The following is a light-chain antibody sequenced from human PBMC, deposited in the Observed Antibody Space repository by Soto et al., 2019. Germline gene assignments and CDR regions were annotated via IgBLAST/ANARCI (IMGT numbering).Light chain of an antibody. Sequence: QSALTQAACVSGCPGQSITIICSGTSSDIGAYDYVSWYQQHPGRAPKLIIYEVSHRFSGLSYRLSGSKSGNTASLTISGLQAEDEGDYYCTSFAPGRVYVFGSGTKVTDL. CDR2: EVS. J-gene: IGLJ1*01. V-gene: IGLV2-14*03. CDR3: TSFAPGRVYV. CDR1: SSDIGAYDY.